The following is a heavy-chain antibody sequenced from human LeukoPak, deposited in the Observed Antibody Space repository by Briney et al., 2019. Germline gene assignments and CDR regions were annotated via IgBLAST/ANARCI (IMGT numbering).Heavy chain of an antibody. CDR1: GFTFSSYA. CDR2: TVGGGSPNT. D-gene: IGHD2-15*01. CDR3: ARVLGYCSGGNCYSGGLGYMDV. V-gene: IGHV3-21*04. Sequence: GGSLRLSCAASGFTFSSYAVHWVRQPPGKGLEWVSATVGGGSPNTYHADSVKGRFTISRDNAKNSLFLQMNSLRAEDTAVYYCARVLGYCSGGNCYSGGLGYMDVWGKGTTVTISS. J-gene: IGHJ6*03.